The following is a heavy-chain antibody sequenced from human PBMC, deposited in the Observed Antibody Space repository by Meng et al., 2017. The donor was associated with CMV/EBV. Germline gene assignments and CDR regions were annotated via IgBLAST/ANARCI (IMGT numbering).Heavy chain of an antibody. J-gene: IGHJ4*02. D-gene: IGHD6-13*01. Sequence: ASGDTFTGYYWDWEAPDTGQGVESVGWNNPNRGGTNYAQEFQSMVTMNWDTSMSPANMELSRLRSADTAVSYSARGMREQLVEFGYWGQGTLVTVSS. CDR3: ARGMREQLVEFGY. V-gene: IGHV1-2*02. CDR1: GDTFTGYY. CDR2: NNPNRGGT.